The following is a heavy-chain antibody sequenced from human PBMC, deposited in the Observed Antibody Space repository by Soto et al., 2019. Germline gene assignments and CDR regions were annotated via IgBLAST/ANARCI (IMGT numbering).Heavy chain of an antibody. CDR3: ARVEGGYSYGYYYYGMDV. V-gene: IGHV3-30-3*01. CDR1: GFTFSSYA. CDR2: ISYDGSNK. D-gene: IGHD5-18*01. J-gene: IGHJ6*02. Sequence: GGSLRLSCAASGFTFSSYAMHWVRQAPGKGLEWVAVISYDGSNKYYADSVKGRFTISRDNSKNTLYLQMNSLRAEDTAVYYCARVEGGYSYGYYYYGMDVWGQGTTVTVSS.